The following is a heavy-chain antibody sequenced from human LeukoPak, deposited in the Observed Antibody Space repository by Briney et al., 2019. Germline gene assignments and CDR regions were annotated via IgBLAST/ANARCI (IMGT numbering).Heavy chain of an antibody. Sequence: GGSLRLSCAASGFTFSSYSMNWVRQAPGKGLEWVSYISSSSSTIYYADSVKDRFTISRDNAKNSLYLQMNSLRVEDTAVYHCALSEAIREYAQHWGQGTLVTVSS. J-gene: IGHJ1*01. CDR3: ALSEAIREYAQH. CDR1: GFTFSSYS. D-gene: IGHD2-21*01. CDR2: ISSSSSTI. V-gene: IGHV3-48*04.